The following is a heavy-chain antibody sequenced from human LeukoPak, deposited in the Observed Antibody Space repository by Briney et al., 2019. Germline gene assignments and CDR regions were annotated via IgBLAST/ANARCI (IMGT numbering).Heavy chain of an antibody. Sequence: GGSLRLSCAASGFTFNSCCMSWVRQAPGKGLEWVVNIKQDGSEKYYVDSVKGRFTISRDNAKNSLYVQMNSLRAEDTAVYYCARVEAVAGLDYFDYWGQGTLVTVSS. V-gene: IGHV3-7*01. D-gene: IGHD6-19*01. CDR1: GFTFNSCC. J-gene: IGHJ4*02. CDR2: IKQDGSEK. CDR3: ARVEAVAGLDYFDY.